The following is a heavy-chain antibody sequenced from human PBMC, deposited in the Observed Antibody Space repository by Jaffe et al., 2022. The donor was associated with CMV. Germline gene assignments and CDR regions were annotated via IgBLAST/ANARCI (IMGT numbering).Heavy chain of an antibody. CDR1: GFTFTSSA. V-gene: IGHV1-58*01. J-gene: IGHJ3*02. Sequence: QMQLVQSGPEVKKPGTSVKVSCKASGFTFTSSAVQWVRQARGQRLEWIGWIVVGSGNTNYAQKFQERVTITRDMSTSTAYMELSSLRSEDTAVYYCAADTSDYVVPEGLGWAFDIWGQGTMVTVSS. CDR2: IVVGSGNT. CDR3: AADTSDYVVPEGLGWAFDI. D-gene: IGHD4-17*01.